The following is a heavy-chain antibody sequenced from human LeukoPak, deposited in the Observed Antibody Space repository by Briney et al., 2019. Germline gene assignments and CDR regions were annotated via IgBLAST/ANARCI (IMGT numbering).Heavy chain of an antibody. J-gene: IGHJ4*02. D-gene: IGHD6-13*01. CDR1: GYTFTSYG. CDR2: ISAYNGNT. CDR3: ARDRWGCIAAAADY. Sequence: ASVKVSCKASGYTFTSYGISWVRQAPGQGLEWMGWISAYNGNTNYAQKLQGRVTMTTDTSTSTAYMGLRSLRSDDTAVYYCARDRWGCIAAAADYWGQGTLVTASS. V-gene: IGHV1-18*01.